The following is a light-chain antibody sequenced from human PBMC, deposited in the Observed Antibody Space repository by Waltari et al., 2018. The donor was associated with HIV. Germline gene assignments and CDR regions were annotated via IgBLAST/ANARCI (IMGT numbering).Light chain of an antibody. Sequence: DIQLTQSPSFMSASVGDRVTITCRASQAISSNLAWYQQKPGQAPTLLIYAASSLPSGVPSRFSGSESGTEFTLTIRSLQPEDFATYYCQHLNSYPPFTFGPGTTVD. J-gene: IGKJ3*01. V-gene: IGKV1-9*01. CDR1: QAISSN. CDR3: QHLNSYPPFT. CDR2: AAS.